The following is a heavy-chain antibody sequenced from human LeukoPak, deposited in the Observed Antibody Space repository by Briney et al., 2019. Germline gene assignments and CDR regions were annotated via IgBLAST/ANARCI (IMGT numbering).Heavy chain of an antibody. Sequence: PSETLSLTCTVSGGSITSGFYWGWIRQPPGKGLEWIGYIYYSGSTNYNPSLKSRVTISVDTSKNQFSLKLSSVTAADTAVYYCARARRGYSYGNFQHWGQGTLVTVSS. CDR3: ARARRGYSYGNFQH. D-gene: IGHD5-18*01. V-gene: IGHV4-59*08. CDR1: GGSITSGFY. CDR2: IYYSGST. J-gene: IGHJ1*01.